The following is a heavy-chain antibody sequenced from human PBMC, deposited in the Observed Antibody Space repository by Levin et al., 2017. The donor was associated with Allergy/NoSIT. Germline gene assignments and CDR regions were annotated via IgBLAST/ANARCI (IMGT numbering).Heavy chain of an antibody. Sequence: GESLKISCKASGYNFTNYGISWVRQAPGQGLEWMGWISAYNGNTNYAQKFQGRVTITIQTSTNTAYMQLSSLRSDDTAVYYCARVGIDFWGVYQKSWGYMDVWGQGTTVTVSS. CDR2: ISAYNGNT. CDR1: GYNFTNYG. D-gene: IGHD3-3*01. V-gene: IGHV1-18*01. CDR3: ARVGIDFWGVYQKSWGYMDV. J-gene: IGHJ6*03.